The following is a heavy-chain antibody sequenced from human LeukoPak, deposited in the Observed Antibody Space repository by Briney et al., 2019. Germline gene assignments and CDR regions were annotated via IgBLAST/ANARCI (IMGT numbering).Heavy chain of an antibody. D-gene: IGHD4-17*01. CDR1: GFTFSNYG. J-gene: IGHJ4*02. V-gene: IGHV3-30*03. CDR2: ISYDGSNK. Sequence: GGSLRLSCAASGFTFSNYGVDWVRQAPGKGLEWVAVISYDGSNKYYGDSVKGRFTISRDNSKNTLYLQMNSLRAEDTAVYYCARPFHDYGDYTYWGQGTLVTVSS. CDR3: ARPFHDYGDYTY.